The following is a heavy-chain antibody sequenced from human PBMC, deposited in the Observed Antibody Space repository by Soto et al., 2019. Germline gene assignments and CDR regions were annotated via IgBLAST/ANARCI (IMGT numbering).Heavy chain of an antibody. CDR3: AGRIAVAGTGSGMDV. D-gene: IGHD6-19*01. V-gene: IGHV4-34*01. CDR2: INHSGST. Sequence: SETLSLTCAVYGGSFSGYYWSWIRQPPGKGLEWIGEINHSGSTNYNPSLKSRVTISVDTSKNQFSLKLSSVTAADTAVYYCAGRIAVAGTGSGMDVWGQGTTVTVSS. CDR1: GGSFSGYY. J-gene: IGHJ6*02.